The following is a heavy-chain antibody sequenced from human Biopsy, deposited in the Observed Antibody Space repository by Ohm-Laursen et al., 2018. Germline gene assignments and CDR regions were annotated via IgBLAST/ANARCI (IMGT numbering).Heavy chain of an antibody. J-gene: IGHJ3*01. V-gene: IGHV1-18*01. CDR2: ITADNT. Sequence: SVKVSCKASGYTFYSYGITWVRQAPGQGLEWMGWITADNTNSAQKFQGRLTMTTDIPTSTAYMDLKGLRSDDTAIYYCARAFGGAYYSYAFDLWGQGTLVTVSS. CDR3: ARAFGGAYYSYAFDL. CDR1: GYTFYSYG. D-gene: IGHD2-21*02.